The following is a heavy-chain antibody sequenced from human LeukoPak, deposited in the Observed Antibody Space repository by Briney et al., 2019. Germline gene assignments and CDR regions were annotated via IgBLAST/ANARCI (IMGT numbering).Heavy chain of an antibody. CDR1: GFTFSSFY. Sequence: GGSLRLSCAASGFTFSSFYMTWVCQAPGKGLEWVATIKQDGSDKHYVDSVKGRFIISRDNAKNSLYLQMNSLRAEDTAVYYCARAAIFGVAPAGMAFDIWGQGTMATVSS. CDR2: IKQDGSDK. CDR3: ARAAIFGVAPAGMAFDI. D-gene: IGHD3-3*01. J-gene: IGHJ3*02. V-gene: IGHV3-7*01.